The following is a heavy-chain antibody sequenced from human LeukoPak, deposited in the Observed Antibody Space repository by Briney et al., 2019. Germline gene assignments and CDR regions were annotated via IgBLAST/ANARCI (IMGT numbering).Heavy chain of an antibody. D-gene: IGHD3-22*01. J-gene: IGHJ4*02. V-gene: IGHV3-9*01. Sequence: GGSLRLSCAASGFTVSSNYISWVRQAPGKGLEWVSGISWNSGSIGYADSVKGRFTISRDNAKNSLYLQVNSLRAEDTALYYCAKAPGYYYDSGGNFDYWGQGTLVTVSS. CDR2: ISWNSGSI. CDR1: GFTVSSNY. CDR3: AKAPGYYYDSGGNFDY.